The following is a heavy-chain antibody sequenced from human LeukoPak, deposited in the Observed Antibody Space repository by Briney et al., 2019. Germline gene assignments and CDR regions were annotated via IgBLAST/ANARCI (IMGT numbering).Heavy chain of an antibody. CDR1: GGSFSGYY. CDR3: ARGRITMVRGVRRNWFDP. D-gene: IGHD3-10*01. Sequence: SETLSLTCAVYGGSFSGYYWSWIRQPPGKGLEWIGEINHSGSTNYNPSLKSRVTISVDTSKNQFSLKLSSVTAADTAVYYCARGRITMVRGVRRNWFDPWGQGTLVTVSS. CDR2: INHSGST. V-gene: IGHV4-34*01. J-gene: IGHJ5*02.